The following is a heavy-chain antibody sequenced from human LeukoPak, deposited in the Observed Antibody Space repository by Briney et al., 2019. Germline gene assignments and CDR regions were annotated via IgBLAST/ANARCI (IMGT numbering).Heavy chain of an antibody. V-gene: IGHV3-74*01. J-gene: IGHJ6*03. Sequence: GVSLRLSCAASGFALSNYWLHWVRQAPGRGLVWVARINTHGSSTNYADSVKGRFTISRDNAKNTLYLQMTSLSAEDTAVYYALAGYYYYYMDVWGKGTTVTVSS. D-gene: IGHD6-13*01. CDR1: GFALSNYW. CDR3: LAGYYYYYMDV. CDR2: INTHGSST.